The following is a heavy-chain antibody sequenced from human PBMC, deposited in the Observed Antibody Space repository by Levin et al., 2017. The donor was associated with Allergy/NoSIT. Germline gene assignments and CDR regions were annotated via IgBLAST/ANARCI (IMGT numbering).Heavy chain of an antibody. J-gene: IGHJ6*02. Sequence: GGSLRLSCAASGFTFSSYAMSWVRQAPGKGLEWVSAISGSGGSTYYADSVKGRFTISRDNSKNTLYLQMNSLRAEDTAVYYCAKCITIFGVAHYYYYGMDVWGQGTTVTVSS. V-gene: IGHV3-23*01. CDR2: ISGSGGST. D-gene: IGHD3-3*01. CDR3: AKCITIFGVAHYYYYGMDV. CDR1: GFTFSSYA.